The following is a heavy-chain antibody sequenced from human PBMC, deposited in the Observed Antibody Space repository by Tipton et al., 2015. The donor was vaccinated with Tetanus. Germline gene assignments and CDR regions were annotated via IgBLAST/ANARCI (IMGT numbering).Heavy chain of an antibody. V-gene: IGHV1-18*01. CDR2: ISVDNGNT. CDR1: GYTFNTFG. D-gene: IGHD2-15*01. J-gene: IGHJ5*02. Sequence: QVQLVQSGAEVKKPGASVKVSCKASGYTFNTFGISWVRQAPGQGLEWIGWISVDNGNTNYGQNVQGRVTMTTDTPTSTAYMELRSLRSDATAVYYCARGLLGYCIDGICHNWFDPWGQGTLVTVSS. CDR3: ARGLLGYCIDGICHNWFDP.